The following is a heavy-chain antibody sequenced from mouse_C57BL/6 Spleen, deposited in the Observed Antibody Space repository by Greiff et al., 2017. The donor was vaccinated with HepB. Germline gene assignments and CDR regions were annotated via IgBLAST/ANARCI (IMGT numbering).Heavy chain of an antibody. CDR3: ARGERYYAMDY. Sequence: QVQLQQPGAELVMPGASVKLSCKASGYTFTSYWMHWVKQRPGQGLEWIGEIDPSDSYTNYNQKFKGKSTLTVDKSSSTAYMQLSSLTSEDSAVYYCARGERYYAMDYWGQGTSVTVSS. J-gene: IGHJ4*01. CDR2: IDPSDSYT. CDR1: GYTFTSYW. V-gene: IGHV1-69*01.